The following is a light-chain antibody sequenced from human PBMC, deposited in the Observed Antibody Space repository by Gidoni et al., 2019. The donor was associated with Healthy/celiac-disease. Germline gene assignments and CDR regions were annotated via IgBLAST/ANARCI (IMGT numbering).Light chain of an antibody. V-gene: IGLV4-69*01. CDR1: SGHSSYA. CDR3: QTWGTGIWV. J-gene: IGLJ3*02. Sequence: QLALTQSPSASASLGASVKLTCTPSSGHSSYAIAWHQQQPEKGPRYLMKLNSDGSHSKGDGIPDRFSGSSSGAERYLTISSLQSEDEADYYCQTWGTGIWVFGGGTKLTVL. CDR2: LNSDGSH.